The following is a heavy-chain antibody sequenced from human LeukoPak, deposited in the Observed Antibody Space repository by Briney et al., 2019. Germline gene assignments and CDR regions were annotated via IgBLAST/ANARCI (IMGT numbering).Heavy chain of an antibody. Sequence: GASVKVSCKVSGYTHTYLTTHWVRQAPGKGLEWMGGLDPADGETIYAQKFQGRVTMTEDTSTDTAYMELNSLRSEDTAVYYCATHRTTVITGLVYWGQGTLVSVSS. J-gene: IGHJ4*02. CDR2: LDPADGET. D-gene: IGHD4-17*01. CDR1: GYTHTYLT. V-gene: IGHV1-24*01. CDR3: ATHRTTVITGLVY.